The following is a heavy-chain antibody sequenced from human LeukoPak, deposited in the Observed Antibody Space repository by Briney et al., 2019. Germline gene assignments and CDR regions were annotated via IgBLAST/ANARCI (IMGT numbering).Heavy chain of an antibody. D-gene: IGHD3-9*01. J-gene: IGHJ4*02. CDR1: GFTFSSYG. CDR3: AREGDFDWLFHY. V-gene: IGHV3-33*01. Sequence: GGSLRLSWAASGFTFSSYGMHWVRQAPGKGLEWVALIWYDGSNEYYADSVKGRFTISRDNSKNALYLQMNSLRAEDTAVYYCAREGDFDWLFHYWGQGTLVTVSS. CDR2: IWYDGSNE.